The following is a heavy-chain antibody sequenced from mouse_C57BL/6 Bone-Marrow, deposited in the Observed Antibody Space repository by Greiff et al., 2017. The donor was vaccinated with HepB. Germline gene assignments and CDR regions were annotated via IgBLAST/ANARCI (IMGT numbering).Heavy chain of an antibody. V-gene: IGHV1-55*01. CDR3: ESARDYDYDYAMDY. CDR1: GYTFTSYW. D-gene: IGHD2-4*01. J-gene: IGHJ4*01. Sequence: VQLQQSGAELVKPGASVKMSCKASGYTFTSYWITWVKQRPGQGLEWIGDIYPGSGSTNYNEKFKSKATLTVDTSSSTAYMQLNSLTSEDSAVYYCESARDYDYDYAMDYWGQGTSVTVSS. CDR2: IYPGSGST.